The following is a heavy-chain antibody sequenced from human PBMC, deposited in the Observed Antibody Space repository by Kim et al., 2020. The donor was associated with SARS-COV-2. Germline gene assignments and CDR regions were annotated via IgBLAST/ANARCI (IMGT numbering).Heavy chain of an antibody. CDR2: INPNSGGT. V-gene: IGHV1-2*06. CDR3: ARGFGDGYNWDAFDI. D-gene: IGHD5-12*01. J-gene: IGHJ3*02. CDR1: GYTFTGYY. Sequence: ASVKVSCKASGYTFTGYYMHWVRQAPGQGLEWMGRINPNSGGTNYAQKFQGRVTMTRDTSISTAYMELSRLRSDDTAVYYCARGFGDGYNWDAFDIWGQGTMVTVSS.